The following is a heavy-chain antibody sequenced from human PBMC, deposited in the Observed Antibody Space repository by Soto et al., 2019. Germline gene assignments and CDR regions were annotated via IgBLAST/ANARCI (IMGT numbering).Heavy chain of an antibody. CDR1: GFSLSTSGGG. D-gene: IGHD3-9*01. CDR2: LSWSDAK. Sequence: GPTLVTPTQTLTLTCTFSGFSLSTSGGGVGWIRQPPGKALELLALLSWSDAKYYGPSLESRLTITPDTSKNQVVLTMTNMDPLDIATLYCAHSIKGFEESRPTNVASWG. J-gene: IGHJ5*01. CDR3: AHSIKGFEESRPTNVAS. V-gene: IGHV2-5*01.